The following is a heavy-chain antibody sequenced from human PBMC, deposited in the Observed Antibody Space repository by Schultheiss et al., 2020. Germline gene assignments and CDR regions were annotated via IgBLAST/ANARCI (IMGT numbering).Heavy chain of an antibody. CDR1: GFTFSSYG. D-gene: IGHD3-10*01. CDR3: AKDPTRGDFTYGDRWFDP. V-gene: IGHV3-30*18. CDR2: ISYDGSNK. J-gene: IGHJ5*02. Sequence: GGSLRLSCAASGFTFSSYGMHWVRQAPGKGLEWVAVISYDGSNKYYADSVKGRFTISRDNAKNSLYLQMNSLRAEDTALYYCAKDPTRGDFTYGDRWFDPWGQGTLVTVSS.